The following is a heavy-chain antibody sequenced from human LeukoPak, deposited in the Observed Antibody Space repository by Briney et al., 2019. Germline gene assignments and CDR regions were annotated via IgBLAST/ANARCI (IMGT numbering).Heavy chain of an antibody. CDR3: ARDRGSSWYEGLY. CDR1: GFTFNTYT. Sequence: GGSLRLSCAASGFTFNTYTMNWVRQAPGKGLEWVSSISSSGSYIYYADSVKGRFTISRDNAKNSLYLQMNSLRAEDTAVYYCARDRGSSWYEGLYWGQGTLVTVSS. D-gene: IGHD6-13*01. V-gene: IGHV3-21*01. J-gene: IGHJ4*02. CDR2: ISSSGSYI.